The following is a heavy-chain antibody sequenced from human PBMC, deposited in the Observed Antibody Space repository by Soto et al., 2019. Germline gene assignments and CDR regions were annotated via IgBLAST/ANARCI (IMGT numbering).Heavy chain of an antibody. V-gene: IGHV3-23*01. CDR3: AKKVNSGPGSQYFDY. D-gene: IGHD3-10*01. Sequence: EVQLLESGGGLVQPGGSLRLSCAASGFTFSSYSMSWVRQAPGKGLEWVSGFRTSGDGGTTYYADSVKGRFTISRDHSKNILFLQMNSLRAEDTAIYYCAKKVNSGPGSQYFDYWGQGTLVTVSS. CDR2: FRTSGDGGTT. CDR1: GFTFSSYS. J-gene: IGHJ4*02.